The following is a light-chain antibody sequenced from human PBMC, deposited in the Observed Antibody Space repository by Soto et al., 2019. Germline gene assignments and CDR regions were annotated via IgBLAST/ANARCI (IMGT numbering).Light chain of an antibody. Sequence: EVVMTQSPATLSVSPGERATLSCRASQSVTSNYLAWYQQKPGQPPRLLIYGISTRATGIPDRFSASGSGREFTLTISSLQPEDFVIYVGMQLTQWPITFGQGTRLEMK. J-gene: IGKJ5*01. CDR2: GIS. CDR1: QSVTSN. V-gene: IGKV3D-15*01. CDR3: MQLTQWPIT.